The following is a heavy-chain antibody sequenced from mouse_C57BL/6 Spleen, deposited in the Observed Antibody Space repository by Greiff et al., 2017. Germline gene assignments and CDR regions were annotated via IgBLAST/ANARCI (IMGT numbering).Heavy chain of an antibody. CDR2: ISNLAYSI. V-gene: IGHV5-15*01. CDR1: GFTFSDYG. D-gene: IGHD2-13*01. J-gene: IGHJ3*01. Sequence: DVKLVESGGGLVQPGGSLKLSCAASGFTFSDYGMAWVRQAPRKGPEWVAFISNLAYSIYYADTVTGRFTISRENAKNTLYLEMSSLRSEDTAMYYCARHGDYAPFAYWGQGTLVTVSA. CDR3: ARHGDYAPFAY.